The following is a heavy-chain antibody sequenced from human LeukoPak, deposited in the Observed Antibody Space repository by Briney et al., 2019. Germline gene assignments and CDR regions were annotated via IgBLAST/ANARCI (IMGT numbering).Heavy chain of an antibody. V-gene: IGHV3-7*05. CDR2: IKQDGSEN. CDR3: ATYWRYFDWLLSDI. D-gene: IGHD3-9*01. Sequence: GGSLRLSCEASGLTFGDYWMTWVRQAPGKGLECVANIKQDGSENRYVDSVKGRFTISRDNAKNSLSLQMNSLRAEDTAVYYCATYWRYFDWLLSDIWGLGTMVTVSS. CDR1: GLTFGDYW. J-gene: IGHJ3*02.